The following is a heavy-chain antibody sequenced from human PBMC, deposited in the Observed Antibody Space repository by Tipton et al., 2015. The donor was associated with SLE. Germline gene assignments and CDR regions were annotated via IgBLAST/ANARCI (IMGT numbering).Heavy chain of an antibody. CDR2: IYYSGST. Sequence: TLSLTCAVYGGSFSGYYWSWIRQPPGKGLEWIGYIYYSGSTYYNPSLKSRVTISVDTSKNQFSLKLSSVTAADTAVYYCARDRGIAVAGTTDYWGQGTLVTVSS. J-gene: IGHJ4*02. V-gene: IGHV4-34*01. CDR1: GGSFSGYY. D-gene: IGHD6-19*01. CDR3: ARDRGIAVAGTTDY.